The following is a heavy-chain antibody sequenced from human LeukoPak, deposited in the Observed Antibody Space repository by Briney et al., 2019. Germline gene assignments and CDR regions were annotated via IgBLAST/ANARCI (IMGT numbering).Heavy chain of an antibody. V-gene: IGHV3-21*01. Sequence: GSLRLSCAASGFTFSSYNMNWVRQAPGKGLEWVSSISSSSSYMYYADSVKGRFTISRDNAKNSLYLQMNSLRAEDTAVYYCARGGSYTSSTLDYWGQGTLVTVSS. CDR3: ARGGSYTSSTLDY. J-gene: IGHJ4*02. CDR1: GFTFSSYN. CDR2: ISSSSSYM. D-gene: IGHD1-26*01.